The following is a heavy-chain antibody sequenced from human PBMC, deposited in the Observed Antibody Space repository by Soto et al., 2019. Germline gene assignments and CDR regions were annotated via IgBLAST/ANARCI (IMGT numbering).Heavy chain of an antibody. CDR1: GGTFSSYT. V-gene: IGHV1-69*02. CDR3: ANDLQYYDILPGYVYYGMDV. J-gene: IGHJ6*02. Sequence: QVQLVQSGAEVKKPGSSVKVSCKASGGTFSSYTISWVRQAPGQGLEWMGRIIPILGIANYAQKFQGRVTITADKSTSTAYMELSSLRSEDTAVYYCANDLQYYDILPGYVYYGMDVWGQGTTVTVSS. D-gene: IGHD3-9*01. CDR2: IIPILGIA.